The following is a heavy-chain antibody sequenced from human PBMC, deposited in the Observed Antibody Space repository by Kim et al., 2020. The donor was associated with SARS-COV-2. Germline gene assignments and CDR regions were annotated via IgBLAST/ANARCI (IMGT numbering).Heavy chain of an antibody. Sequence: GWSLRLSCAASGFTFSGYSMNWVRQAPGKGLEWVSCISSSSRSIYYAESVKGRFTISRDNAKNSLYLQMNSLRAEDTAVYYCAREPLAVATTSLFDYWGQGTLVTVSS. CDR2: ISSSSRSI. CDR1: GFTFSGYS. CDR3: AREPLAVATTSLFDY. J-gene: IGHJ4*02. D-gene: IGHD6-19*01. V-gene: IGHV3-21*01.